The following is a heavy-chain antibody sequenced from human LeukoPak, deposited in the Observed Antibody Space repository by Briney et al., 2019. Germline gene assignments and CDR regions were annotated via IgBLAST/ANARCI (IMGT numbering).Heavy chain of an antibody. CDR2: IIPIFGTA. J-gene: IGHJ3*02. V-gene: IGHV1-69*01. D-gene: IGHD2-2*01. CDR3: ARGRAPIVVVPAATFDI. CDR1: GGTFSSYA. Sequence: SVKVSCKASGGTFSSYAISRVRQAPGQGLEWMGGIIPIFGTANYARKFQGRVTITADESTSTAYMELSSLRSEDTAVYYCARGRAPIVVVPAATFDIWGQGTMVTVSS.